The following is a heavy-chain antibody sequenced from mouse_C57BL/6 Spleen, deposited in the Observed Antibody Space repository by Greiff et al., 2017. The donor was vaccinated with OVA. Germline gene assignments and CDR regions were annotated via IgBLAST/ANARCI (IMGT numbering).Heavy chain of an antibody. CDR3: ARGGGQLKLRSYFDY. D-gene: IGHD3-2*02. V-gene: IGHV1-72*01. CDR2: FDPNSGGT. Sequence: QVQLQQPGAELVKPGASVKLSCKASGYTFTSYWMHWVKQRPGRGLEWIGRFDPNSGGTKYNEKFKSKATLTVDKPSSTAYMQLSSLTSEDSAVYDCARGGGQLKLRSYFDYWGQGTTLTVSS. J-gene: IGHJ2*01. CDR1: GYTFTSYW.